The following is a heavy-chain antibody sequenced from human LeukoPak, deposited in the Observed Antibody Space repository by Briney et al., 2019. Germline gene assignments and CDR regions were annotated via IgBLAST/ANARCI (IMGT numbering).Heavy chain of an antibody. V-gene: IGHV4-39*01. CDR3: ARHLHNPIFDS. CDR2: VFYTGST. D-gene: IGHD1-14*01. CDR1: GDSISSSGYY. Sequence: PSETLSLTCTVYGDSISSSGYYWGWIRQPPGKGLEWIGSVFYTGSTYYNPSLKSRVTISRDTSKNQFSLKLSSVSAADTAVYSCARHLHNPIFDSWGQGTSVTVSS. J-gene: IGHJ4*02.